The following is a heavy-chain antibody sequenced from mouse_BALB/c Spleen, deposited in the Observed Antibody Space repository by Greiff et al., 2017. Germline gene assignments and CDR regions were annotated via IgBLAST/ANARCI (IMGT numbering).Heavy chain of an antibody. V-gene: IGHV1S137*01. CDR2: ISTYYGDA. Sequence: VQLQQSGAELVRPGVSVKISCKGSGYTFTDYAMHWVKQSHAKSLEWIGVISTYYGDASYNQKFKGKATMTVDKSSSTAYMELARLTSEDSAIYYCARGRSSWFAYWGQGTLVTVSA. J-gene: IGHJ3*01. CDR3: ARGRSSWFAY. CDR1: GYTFTDYA.